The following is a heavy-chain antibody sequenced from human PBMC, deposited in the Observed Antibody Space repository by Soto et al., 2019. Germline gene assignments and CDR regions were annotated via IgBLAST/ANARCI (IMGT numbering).Heavy chain of an antibody. D-gene: IGHD1-26*01. CDR3: VRFHCSASECRID. CDR1: GFSFSVYW. Sequence: LVESGGALVQPGGSLRLSCVDSGFSFSVYWMHWVRQGPGKGLVWVSDITPDGRSTKLADDVKGRFSISRDNAKNTLYLEMKSLRVDDTAVYYCVRFHCSASECRIDWGQGTPVIVSS. J-gene: IGHJ4*02. CDR2: ITPDGRST. V-gene: IGHV3-74*01.